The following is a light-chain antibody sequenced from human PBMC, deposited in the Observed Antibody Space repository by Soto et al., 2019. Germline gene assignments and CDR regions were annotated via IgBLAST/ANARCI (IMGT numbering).Light chain of an antibody. V-gene: IGKV3-20*01. Sequence: EIVLTQSPGTLSLSPGERATLSCRSSKSVSSNYLAWYQQKPDQAPRLVIYDVSGRATGIPDRFSGSGSGTDFTLTISRLEPEDFAVYYCKQYGSSPTFGQGTKVEIK. CDR2: DVS. CDR1: KSVSSNY. CDR3: KQYGSSPT. J-gene: IGKJ1*01.